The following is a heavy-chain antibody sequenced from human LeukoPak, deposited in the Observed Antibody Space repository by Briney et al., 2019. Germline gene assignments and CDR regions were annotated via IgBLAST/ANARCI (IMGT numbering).Heavy chain of an antibody. J-gene: IGHJ4*02. Sequence: GGSLRLSCAASGFTFSSYEMSWVRQAPGKGLEWVSYISSSGSNIYYAGSVKGRFIISRGNAKNSLYLQMNSLRAEDTAVYYCARRGQGGFYFDYWGQGTLVTVSS. CDR3: ARRGQGGFYFDY. CDR2: ISSSGSNI. CDR1: GFTFSSYE. D-gene: IGHD3-16*01. V-gene: IGHV3-48*03.